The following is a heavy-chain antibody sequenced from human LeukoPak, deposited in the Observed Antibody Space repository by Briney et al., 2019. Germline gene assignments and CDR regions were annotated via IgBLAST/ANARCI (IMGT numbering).Heavy chain of an antibody. CDR2: INWNGGST. CDR3: ARGRYSSGWYGGYYYGMDV. V-gene: IGHV3-20*01. CDR1: GFTFGDYG. D-gene: IGHD6-19*01. J-gene: IGHJ6*02. Sequence: PGGSLRLSCAASGFTFGDYGMSWVRQAPGKGLEWVSGINWNGGSTGYADSVKGRFTISRDNAKNSLYLQMNSLRAENTALYHCARGRYSSGWYGGYYYGMDVWGQGTTVTVSS.